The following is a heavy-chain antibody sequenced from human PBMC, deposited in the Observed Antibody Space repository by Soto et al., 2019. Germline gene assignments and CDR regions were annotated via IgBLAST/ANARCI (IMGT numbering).Heavy chain of an antibody. CDR3: ARYRREAVAGYTLDN. D-gene: IGHD6-13*01. CDR2: VYNSGST. J-gene: IGHJ4*02. V-gene: IGHV4-59*01. Sequence: SETLSLTCTVSGGSISSNYWTWIRQPPGKGLEWIGYVYNSGSTNYNPSLKSRVTVSEDTSKSQFSLKVNSMTAADTAVYYCARYRREAVAGYTLDNWGQGILVTVSS. CDR1: GGSISSNY.